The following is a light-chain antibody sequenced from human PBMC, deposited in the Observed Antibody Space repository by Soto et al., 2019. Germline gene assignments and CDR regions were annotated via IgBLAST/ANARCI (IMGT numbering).Light chain of an antibody. Sequence: DIQMTQSPSSLSASVGDRVTIPCRASQTISTYLNWYQQRPGKAPKLLIYGASSLQSGVPSRFSGSGSGTDFTLTISSLQPADFATYYCQQSYSIPLTFGGGTKVDVK. CDR3: QQSYSIPLT. CDR2: GAS. V-gene: IGKV1-39*01. J-gene: IGKJ4*01. CDR1: QTISTY.